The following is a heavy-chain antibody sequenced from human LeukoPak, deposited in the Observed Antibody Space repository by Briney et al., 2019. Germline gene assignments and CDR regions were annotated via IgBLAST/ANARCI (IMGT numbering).Heavy chain of an antibody. CDR1: GGSFSGYY. CDR2: INHSGST. D-gene: IGHD4-17*01. CDR3: ATCGDYRGDY. Sequence: SETLSLTCAVYGGSFSGYYWSWIRQPPGKGLEWIGEINHSGSTNYNPSLKSRVTISVDTSKNQFSLKLSSVTAADTAVYYCATCGDYRGDYWGQGTLVTVSS. V-gene: IGHV4-34*01. J-gene: IGHJ4*02.